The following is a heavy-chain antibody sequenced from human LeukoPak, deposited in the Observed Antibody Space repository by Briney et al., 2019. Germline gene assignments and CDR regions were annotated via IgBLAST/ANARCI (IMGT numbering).Heavy chain of an antibody. Sequence: SVKVSCKASGYTFTGHYMHWVRQAPGQGLEWMGWINPNSGGTNYAQKFQGRVTMTRDTSISTAYMELSSLRSEDTAVYYCARGPYSSSWYLAFDYWGQGTLVTVSS. J-gene: IGHJ4*02. D-gene: IGHD6-13*01. CDR1: GYTFTGHY. CDR2: INPNSGGT. CDR3: ARGPYSSSWYLAFDY. V-gene: IGHV1-2*02.